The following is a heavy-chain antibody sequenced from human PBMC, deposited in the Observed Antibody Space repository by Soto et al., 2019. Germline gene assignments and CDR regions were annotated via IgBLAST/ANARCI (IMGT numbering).Heavy chain of an antibody. V-gene: IGHV3-23*01. Sequence: EVQLLESGGGLVQPGGSLRLSCAASGFTFSNYAMSWVRQAPGKGLEWVSAISGSGGSTYYADSVKGRFTISRDNSKTTLYLQMNTLRAEDTAVYYCAKDRTPSLGYSGYDCFDYWGQGTLVTVSS. D-gene: IGHD5-12*01. CDR3: AKDRTPSLGYSGYDCFDY. CDR2: ISGSGGST. CDR1: GFTFSNYA. J-gene: IGHJ4*02.